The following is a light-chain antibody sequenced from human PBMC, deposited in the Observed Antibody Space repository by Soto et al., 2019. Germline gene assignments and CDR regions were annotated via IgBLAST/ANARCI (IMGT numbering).Light chain of an antibody. Sequence: EVVMTQSPATLSVSPGERATLSCRASQSVHANFAWYQQKPGQAPRLLIHGASNRATGIPARFSGSGFGTEFILTISSLQSEDFAVSYCQQYNTWLWTFGQGTKV. J-gene: IGKJ1*01. CDR2: GAS. CDR1: QSVHAN. CDR3: QQYNTWLWT. V-gene: IGKV3-15*01.